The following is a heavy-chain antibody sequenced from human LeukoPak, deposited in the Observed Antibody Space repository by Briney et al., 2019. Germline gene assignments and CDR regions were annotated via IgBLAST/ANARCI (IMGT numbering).Heavy chain of an antibody. J-gene: IGHJ4*02. CDR2: ISAYNGNT. Sequence: ASVKVSCKASGYTFTSYGISWVRQAPGQGLEWTGWISAYNGNTNYAQKLQGRVTMTTDTSTSTAYMELRSLRSDDTAVYYCARGLVVVVAASMRFDYWGQGTLVTVSS. CDR1: GYTFTSYG. CDR3: ARGLVVVVAASMRFDY. V-gene: IGHV1-18*01. D-gene: IGHD2-15*01.